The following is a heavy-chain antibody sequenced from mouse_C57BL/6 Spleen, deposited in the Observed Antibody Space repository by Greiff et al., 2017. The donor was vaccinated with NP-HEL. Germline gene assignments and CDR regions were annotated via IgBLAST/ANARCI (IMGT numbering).Heavy chain of an antibody. D-gene: IGHD2-3*01. V-gene: IGHV1-55*01. CDR1: GYTFTSYW. CDR3: ARCDGYYFYFGY. CDR2: IYPGSGST. Sequence: QVQLQQPGAELVKPGASVKMSCKASGYTFTSYWITWVKQRPGQGLEWIGDIYPGSGSTNYNEKFKSKATLTVDTSSSTAYMQLSSLTSEDSAVYYCARCDGYYFYFGYWGQGTTLTVSS. J-gene: IGHJ2*01.